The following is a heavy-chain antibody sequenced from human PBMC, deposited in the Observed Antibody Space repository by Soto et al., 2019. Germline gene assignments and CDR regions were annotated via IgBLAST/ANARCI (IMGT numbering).Heavy chain of an antibody. V-gene: IGHV3-33*01. D-gene: IGHD2-21*02. CDR3: ARDRSVVTAFHPDYGMDV. J-gene: IGHJ6*02. Sequence: QVQLVESGGGVVQPGRSLRLSCAASGFTFSSYGMHWVRQAPGKGLEWVAVIWYDGSNKYYEDSVKGRFTISRDNSKNTLYLQMNSLRAEDTAVYYCARDRSVVTAFHPDYGMDVWGQGTTVTVSS. CDR2: IWYDGSNK. CDR1: GFTFSSYG.